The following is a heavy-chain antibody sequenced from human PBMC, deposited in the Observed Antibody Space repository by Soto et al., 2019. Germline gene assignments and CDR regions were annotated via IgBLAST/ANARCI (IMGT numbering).Heavy chain of an antibody. Sequence: QVQLVESGGGVVQPGRSLRLSCAASGFTFSSYGMHWVRQAPGKGLEWVAVISYDGSNKYYADSVKGRFTISRDNSKITLYLQMISLIAEDTAVYYCARGSTGYYYYYYGMDVWGQGTTVTVSS. V-gene: IGHV3-30*03. D-gene: IGHD1-1*01. CDR2: ISYDGSNK. CDR1: GFTFSSYG. CDR3: ARGSTGYYYYYYGMDV. J-gene: IGHJ6*02.